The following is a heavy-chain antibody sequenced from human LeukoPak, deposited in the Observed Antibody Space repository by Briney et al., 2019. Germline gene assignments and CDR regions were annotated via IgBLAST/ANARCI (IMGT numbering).Heavy chain of an antibody. CDR2: ISSSSSYI. D-gene: IGHD2-15*01. J-gene: IGHJ3*02. V-gene: IGHV3-21*01. CDR1: GFTFSSYS. CDR3: ARDYVVVVVTEAFDI. Sequence: GGSLRLSCAASGFTFSSYSMNWVRQAPGKGLEWVSSISSSSSYIYYADSVKGRFTISRDSAKNSLYLQMNSLRAEDTAVYYCARDYVVVVVTEAFDIWGQGTMVTVSS.